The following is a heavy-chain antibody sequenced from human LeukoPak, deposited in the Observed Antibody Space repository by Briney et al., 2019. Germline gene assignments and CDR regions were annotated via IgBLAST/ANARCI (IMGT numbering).Heavy chain of an antibody. V-gene: IGHV1-18*01. CDR1: GYSLTSYG. CDR2: ISTQTGNT. CDR3: ARGAYGDY. D-gene: IGHD4-17*01. Sequence: ASVKVSCEASGYSLTSYGINWMRQAPGQGLEWLGWISTQTGNTDFAQKVQGRLTLTTDRSTNTAYVELRSLTSDDTAVYYCARGAYGDYWGQGTMVTVSS. J-gene: IGHJ4*02.